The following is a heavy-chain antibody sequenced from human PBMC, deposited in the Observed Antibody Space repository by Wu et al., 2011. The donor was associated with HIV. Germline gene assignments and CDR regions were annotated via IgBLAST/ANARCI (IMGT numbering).Heavy chain of an antibody. CDR3: ARAYDLWSGSGYYYYMDV. Sequence: QVQLVQSGAEVKKPGSSVKVSCKASGGTFNGHAMSWVRQAPGQGLEWMGGMVPMFGRQDYAQKFRGRVTITADESTSTAYMELSSLRSDDTAVYYCARAYDLWSGSGYYYYMDVWGKGPRSASP. V-gene: IGHV1-69*12. CDR2: MVPMFGRQ. D-gene: IGHD3-3*01. J-gene: IGHJ6*03. CDR1: GGTFNGHA.